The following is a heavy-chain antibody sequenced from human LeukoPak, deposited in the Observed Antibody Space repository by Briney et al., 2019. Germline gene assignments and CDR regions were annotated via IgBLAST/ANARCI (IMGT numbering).Heavy chain of an antibody. CDR1: GGSISSGSYY. J-gene: IGHJ3*02. CDR3: ARPSLYYYDKGAFDI. CDR2: FYTSGGT. D-gene: IGHD3-22*01. V-gene: IGHV4-61*09. Sequence: SQTLSLTCTVSGGSISSGSYYWSWIRQPAGKGLEWIGHFYTSGGTNYSSSLKSRVTISVDTSKNQFSLKLSSVTAADTAVYYCARPSLYYYDKGAFDIWGQGTMVTVSS.